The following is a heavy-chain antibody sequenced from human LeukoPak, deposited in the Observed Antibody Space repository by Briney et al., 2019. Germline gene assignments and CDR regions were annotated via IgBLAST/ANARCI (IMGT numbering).Heavy chain of an antibody. CDR2: IYYSGST. D-gene: IGHD3-10*01. J-gene: IGHJ3*02. V-gene: IGHV4-39*07. CDR3: ARAPLRFSMVRGVIIPGAFDI. CDR1: GGSISSSSYY. Sequence: SETLSLTCTVSGGSISSSSYYWGWIRQPPGKGLEWIGSIYYSGSTYYNPSLKSRVTISVDTSKNQFSLKLSSVTAADTAVYYCARAPLRFSMVRGVIIPGAFDIWGQGTMVTVSS.